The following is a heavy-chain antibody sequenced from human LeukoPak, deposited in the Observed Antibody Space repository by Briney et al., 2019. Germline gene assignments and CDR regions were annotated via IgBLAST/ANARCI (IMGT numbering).Heavy chain of an antibody. CDR2: ISNSGGST. V-gene: IGHV3-23*01. CDR1: GFTFSSYG. CDR3: ARGPWSAAGYNGMDV. J-gene: IGHJ6*02. Sequence: GGSLRLSCAASGFTFSSYGMSWVRQAPGKGLEWVSAISNSGGSTPYADSVKGRFTISRHNSKNTLYLQMNSLRGEDTAVYYCARGPWSAAGYNGMDVWGQGTTVTVSS. D-gene: IGHD6-13*01.